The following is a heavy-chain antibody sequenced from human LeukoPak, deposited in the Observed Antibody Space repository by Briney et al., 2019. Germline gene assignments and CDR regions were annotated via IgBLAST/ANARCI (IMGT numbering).Heavy chain of an antibody. CDR2: IKQDGSEK. D-gene: IGHD4-17*01. CDR1: GFSLSSYW. V-gene: IGHV3-7*01. CDR3: ARVVDDYGDYGGESNAFDI. J-gene: IGHJ3*02. Sequence: GGSLRLSCAASGFSLSSYWMSWVRQAPGKGLEWVANIKQDGSEKYYVDSVKGRFTISRDNAKNSLYLQMNSLRAEDTAVYYCARVVDDYGDYGGESNAFDIWGQGTMVTVSS.